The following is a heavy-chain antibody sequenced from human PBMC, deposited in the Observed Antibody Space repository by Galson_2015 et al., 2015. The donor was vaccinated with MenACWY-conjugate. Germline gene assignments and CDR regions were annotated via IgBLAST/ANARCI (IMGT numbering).Heavy chain of an antibody. CDR2: ISAYNGNT. V-gene: IGHV1-18*01. CDR3: ARDRSRSNGYAWFDP. J-gene: IGHJ5*02. Sequence: LEWMGWISAYNGNTKYAQKLQGRVTMTPDTSTSTAYMELRSLRSDDTAVYYCARDRSRSNGYAWFDPWGQGTLVIVSS. D-gene: IGHD2-2*01.